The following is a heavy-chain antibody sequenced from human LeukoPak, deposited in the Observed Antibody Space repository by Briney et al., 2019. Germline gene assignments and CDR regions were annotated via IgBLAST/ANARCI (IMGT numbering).Heavy chain of an antibody. J-gene: IGHJ4*02. D-gene: IGHD2-15*01. CDR2: INSDGSTT. Sequence: GGSLRLSCAASGFTFSSYWMHWVRQAPGKGLVWVSRINSDGSTTTYADSVKGRFTISRDNAKNTLYLQTNSLRAEDTAVYYCARVCIGCYSKDYWGQGTLVSVSS. CDR3: ARVCIGCYSKDY. V-gene: IGHV3-74*03. CDR1: GFTFSSYW.